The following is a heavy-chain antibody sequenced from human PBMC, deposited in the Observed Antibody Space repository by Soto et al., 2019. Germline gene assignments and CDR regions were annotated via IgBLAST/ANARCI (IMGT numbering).Heavy chain of an antibody. V-gene: IGHV4-38-2*02. CDR1: GYSISSGYY. CDR3: ARSLLTSSWYAGS. J-gene: IGHJ5*02. D-gene: IGHD6-13*01. CDR2: IYHSGTT. Sequence: SETLSLTCIVSGYSISSGYYWGWIRQPPGKGLEWIGSIYHSGTTYYNPSLKSRVTISLDTSRNQFSLKLTSVTAADTAVYYCARSLLTSSWYAGSWGQGTLVTVSS.